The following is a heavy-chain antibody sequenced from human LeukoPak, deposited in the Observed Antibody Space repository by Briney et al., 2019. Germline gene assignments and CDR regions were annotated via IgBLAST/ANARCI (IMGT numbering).Heavy chain of an antibody. CDR2: IYHCGST. D-gene: IGHD6-19*01. Sequence: PSETLSLTCAVSGYSISSGYYWGWIRQPPGKGLEWIGSIYHCGSTYYNPSLKSRVTISVDTSKNQFSLKLSSVTAADTAVYYCARQRGVADFDYWGQGTLVTVSS. J-gene: IGHJ4*02. CDR1: GYSISSGYY. V-gene: IGHV4-38-2*01. CDR3: ARQRGVADFDY.